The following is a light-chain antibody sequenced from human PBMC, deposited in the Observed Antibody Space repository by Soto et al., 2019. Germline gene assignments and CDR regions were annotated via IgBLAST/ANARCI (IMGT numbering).Light chain of an antibody. CDR3: CSYAGSHTVV. Sequence: QSVLTKPASVSGSPGQSITISCTGTSSDVGSYNLVSWYQQHPGKAPKLMIYEGSKRPSGVSNRFSGSKSGNTASLTISGLQAEDEADYYCCSYAGSHTVVFGGGTKLTVL. CDR1: SSDVGSYNL. J-gene: IGLJ2*01. CDR2: EGS. V-gene: IGLV2-23*01.